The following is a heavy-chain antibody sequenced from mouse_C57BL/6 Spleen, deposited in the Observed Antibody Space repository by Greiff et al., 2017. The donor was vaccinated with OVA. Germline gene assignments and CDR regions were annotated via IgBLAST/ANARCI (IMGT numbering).Heavy chain of an antibody. CDR1: GYTFTDYY. CDR3: ARSEDDNFFAY. J-gene: IGHJ3*01. D-gene: IGHD2-1*01. Sequence: VQLQQSGPVLVKPGASVKMSCKASGYTFTDYYMNWVKQSHGKSLEWIGVINPYNGGTSYNQKFKGKATLTVDKSSSTAYMELNSLTSEDSAVYYCARSEDDNFFAYWGQGTLVTVSA. CDR2: INPYNGGT. V-gene: IGHV1-19*01.